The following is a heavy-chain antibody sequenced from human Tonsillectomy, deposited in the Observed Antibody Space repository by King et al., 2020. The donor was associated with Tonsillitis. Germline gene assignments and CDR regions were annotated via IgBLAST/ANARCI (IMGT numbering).Heavy chain of an antibody. V-gene: IGHV3-9*01. D-gene: IGHD5-24*01. CDR1: GFSFDDYA. J-gene: IGHJ3*02. Sequence: VQLVESGGGLVQPGRSLRLSCAASGFSFDDYAMHWVRHAPGKGLEWDSGISWNSASIAYADSVKGRFTISRDNAKNSLYLQMHSLRTEDTALYDCAKDIGRDTGGRDAVDIWGRATMVTVSS. CDR3: AKDIGRDTGGRDAVDI. CDR2: ISWNSASI.